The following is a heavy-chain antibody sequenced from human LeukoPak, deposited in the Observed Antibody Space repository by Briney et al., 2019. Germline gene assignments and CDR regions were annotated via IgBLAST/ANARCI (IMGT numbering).Heavy chain of an antibody. CDR3: AREVSRDGYNHDAFDI. J-gene: IGHJ3*02. CDR2: INPNSGGT. V-gene: IGHV1-2*02. Sequence: ASVKVSCKASGYTFTGYYMHWVRQAPGQGLEWMGWINPNSGGTNYAQKFQGRVTMTRDTSISTVYMELSSLRSEDTAVYYCAREVSRDGYNHDAFDIWGQGTMVTVS. D-gene: IGHD5-24*01. CDR1: GYTFTGYY.